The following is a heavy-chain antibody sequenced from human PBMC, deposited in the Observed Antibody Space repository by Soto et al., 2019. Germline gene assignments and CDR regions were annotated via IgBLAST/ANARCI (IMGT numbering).Heavy chain of an antibody. Sequence: GGSLRLSCAASGFTFSNAWMNWVRQAPGKGLEWVGRIKSKTDGGTTDYAAPVKGRFTISRDDSKNTLYLQMNSLKTEDTAVYYCTTDEGSGYPDAFDIWGQGTMVTVSS. J-gene: IGHJ3*02. CDR1: GFTFSNAW. CDR2: IKSKTDGGTT. CDR3: TTDEGSGYPDAFDI. V-gene: IGHV3-15*07. D-gene: IGHD3-22*01.